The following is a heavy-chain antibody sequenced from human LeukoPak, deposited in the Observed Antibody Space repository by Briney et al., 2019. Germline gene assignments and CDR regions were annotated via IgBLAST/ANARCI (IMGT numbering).Heavy chain of an antibody. V-gene: IGHV3-23*01. Sequence: GGSLRLSCAASGFTFSSYAMSWVRQAPGKGLEWVSAISGSGGSTYYADSVKGRFTISRDNSKNTLYLQMNSLRAEDTAVYCCAKTDVVGSIVGFDYWGQGTLVTVSS. D-gene: IGHD2/OR15-2a*01. CDR3: AKTDVVGSIVGFDY. J-gene: IGHJ4*02. CDR1: GFTFSSYA. CDR2: ISGSGGST.